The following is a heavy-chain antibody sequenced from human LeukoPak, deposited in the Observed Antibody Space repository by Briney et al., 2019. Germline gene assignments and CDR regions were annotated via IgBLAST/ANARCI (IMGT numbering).Heavy chain of an antibody. D-gene: IGHD1-14*01. J-gene: IGHJ3*02. Sequence: GGSLRLSCAASGFTFDDYAMHWVRQAPGKGLEWVSGISWNSGSIGYADSVKGRFTISRDNAKNSLYLQMNSLRAEDTALYYCAKDTNPTPHEAFDIWGQGTMVTVSS. CDR2: ISWNSGSI. CDR3: AKDTNPTPHEAFDI. CDR1: GFTFDDYA. V-gene: IGHV3-9*01.